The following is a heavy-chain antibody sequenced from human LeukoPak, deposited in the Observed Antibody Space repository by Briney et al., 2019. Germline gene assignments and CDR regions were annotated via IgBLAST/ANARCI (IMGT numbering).Heavy chain of an antibody. Sequence: GASVKVSCKASGYTFTGYYMHWVRQAPGQGLEWMGWINPNSGGTNYAQKFQGRVTMTRDTSISTAYMELSRLRSDDTAVYYCARGREEAGVAPSFDPWGQGTLVTVSS. CDR2: INPNSGGT. V-gene: IGHV1-2*02. J-gene: IGHJ5*02. CDR3: ARGREEAGVAPSFDP. CDR1: GYTFTGYY. D-gene: IGHD6-13*01.